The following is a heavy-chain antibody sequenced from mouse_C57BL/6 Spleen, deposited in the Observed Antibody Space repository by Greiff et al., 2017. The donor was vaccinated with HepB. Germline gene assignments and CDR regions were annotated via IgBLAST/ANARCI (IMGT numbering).Heavy chain of an antibody. V-gene: IGHV1-81*01. Sequence: VQLQQSGAELAMPGASVKLSCKASGYTFTSYGISWVKQRTGPGLEWIGEIYPSRGNTYYNEKFKGKATLTADKSSSPAYMELRSLTSEDSAVYFCARTDQDTGTVAYWGQGTLVTISP. J-gene: IGHJ3*01. D-gene: IGHD3-2*02. CDR1: GYTFTSYG. CDR2: IYPSRGNT. CDR3: ARTDQDTGTVAY.